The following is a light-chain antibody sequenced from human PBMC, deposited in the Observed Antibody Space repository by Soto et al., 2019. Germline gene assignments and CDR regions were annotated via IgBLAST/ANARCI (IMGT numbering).Light chain of an antibody. CDR3: QQYNDWPPLT. J-gene: IGKJ4*01. Sequence: EIVMTQSPDTLSVSTGERATLYCRASQNIINTLAWYQQKPGQAPRLLIYVASIRATGFPARFSGSGSGTAFTLTISSLQPEAFAVYYCQQYNDWPPLTFGGGTKVEIK. V-gene: IGKV3-15*01. CDR2: VAS. CDR1: QNIINT.